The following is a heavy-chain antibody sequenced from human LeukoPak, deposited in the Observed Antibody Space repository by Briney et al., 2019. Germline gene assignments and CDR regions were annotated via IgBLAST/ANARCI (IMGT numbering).Heavy chain of an antibody. CDR3: SSWRYSTMIVVFNH. CDR1: GFTFSSYW. V-gene: IGHV3-7*01. D-gene: IGHD3-22*01. J-gene: IGHJ4*02. CDR2: IKQDGSEK. Sequence: GGSLRLSCAASGFTFSSYWMSWVRQAPGKGREGVANIKQDGSEKYYVDSVKGRFTISRNNAKNSLYLRVNSLRAEDTAWYYCSSWRYSTMIVVFNHWGQGTLVTVSS.